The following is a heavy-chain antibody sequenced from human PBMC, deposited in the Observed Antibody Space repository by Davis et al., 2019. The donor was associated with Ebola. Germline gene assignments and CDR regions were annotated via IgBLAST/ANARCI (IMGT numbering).Heavy chain of an antibody. V-gene: IGHV3-7*03. CDR3: ARGRGYCSSTSCFIMDV. D-gene: IGHD2-2*01. Sequence: GESLKISCAASGFTFSGSAMHWVRQASGKGLEWVANIKQDGSEKYYVDSVKGRFTISRDNAKNSLYLQMNSLRAEDTAVYYCARGRGYCSSTSCFIMDVWGQGTTVTVSS. CDR2: IKQDGSEK. J-gene: IGHJ6*02. CDR1: GFTFSGSA.